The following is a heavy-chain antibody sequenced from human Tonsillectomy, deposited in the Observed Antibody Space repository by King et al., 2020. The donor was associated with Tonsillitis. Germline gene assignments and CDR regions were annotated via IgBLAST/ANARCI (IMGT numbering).Heavy chain of an antibody. Sequence: VQLVESGGGLVKPGGSLRLSCVASGFTFSDYYMSWIRQAPGKGLEWVSYISSTGNTISYADSVKGRFTISRDNAENSLYLQMNSLRAEDTAVYYCARDFSAGYYGSGGYNDFWGQGTLVTVSS. CDR2: ISSTGNTI. J-gene: IGHJ4*02. V-gene: IGHV3-11*01. CDR1: GFTFSDYY. CDR3: ARDFSAGYYGSGGYNDF. D-gene: IGHD3-10*01.